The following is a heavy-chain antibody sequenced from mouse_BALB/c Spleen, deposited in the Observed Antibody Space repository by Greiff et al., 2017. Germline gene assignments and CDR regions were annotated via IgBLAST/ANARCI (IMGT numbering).Heavy chain of an antibody. Sequence: EVQLVESGGGLVKPGGSLKLSCAASGFTFSSYAMSWVRQSPEKRLEWVAEISSGGSYTYYPDTVTGRFTISRDNAKNTLYLEMSSLRSEDTAMYYCARDYEYYFDYWGQGTTLTVSS. V-gene: IGHV5-9-4*01. CDR2: ISSGGSYT. CDR3: ARDYEYYFDY. D-gene: IGHD2-3*01. J-gene: IGHJ2*01. CDR1: GFTFSSYA.